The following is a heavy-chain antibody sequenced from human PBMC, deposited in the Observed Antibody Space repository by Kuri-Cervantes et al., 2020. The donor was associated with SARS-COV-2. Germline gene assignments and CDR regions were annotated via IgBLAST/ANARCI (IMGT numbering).Heavy chain of an antibody. CDR2: IKSDGSST. CDR1: GFTFSGHW. V-gene: IGHV3-74*01. Sequence: GGSLRLSCVASGFTFSGHWMHWVRQAPGKGLMWVARIKSDGSSTSYADSVKGRFTISRDNAKNSLYLQMNSLRAEDTAVYYCARVTDDFWSGYYGPYFDYWGQGTLVTVSS. D-gene: IGHD3-3*01. J-gene: IGHJ4*02. CDR3: ARVTDDFWSGYYGPYFDY.